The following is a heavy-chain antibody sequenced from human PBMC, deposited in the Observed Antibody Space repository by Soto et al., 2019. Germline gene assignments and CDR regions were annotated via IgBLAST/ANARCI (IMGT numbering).Heavy chain of an antibody. CDR1: GGSFSGYY. J-gene: IGHJ6*02. Sequence: PSETLSLTCAVYGGSFSGYYWSWIRQPPGKGLEWIGYIHHSGSTSYNPSLKSRVTMSVDTSKNQFSLKVSSVTAADTALYYCARQGFGQLHGLVDVWGPGTTVTVSS. D-gene: IGHD3-10*01. V-gene: IGHV4-34*10. CDR3: ARQGFGQLHGLVDV. CDR2: IHHSGST.